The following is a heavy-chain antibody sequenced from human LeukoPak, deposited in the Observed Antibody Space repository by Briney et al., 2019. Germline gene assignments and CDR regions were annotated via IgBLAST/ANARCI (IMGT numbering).Heavy chain of an antibody. CDR3: ARRHNTMEAFDI. D-gene: IGHD2-2*01. CDR1: GGSFSGYY. Sequence: ETLSLTCAVYGGSFSGYYWSWIRQPPGKGLEWIGEINHSGSTNYNPSLKSRVTISVDTSKNQFSLKLSSVTAADTAVYYCARRHNTMEAFDIWGQGTMVTVSS. J-gene: IGHJ3*02. CDR2: INHSGST. V-gene: IGHV4-34*01.